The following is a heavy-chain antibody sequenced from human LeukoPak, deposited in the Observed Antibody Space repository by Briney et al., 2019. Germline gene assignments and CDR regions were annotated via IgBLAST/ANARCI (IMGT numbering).Heavy chain of an antibody. D-gene: IGHD4-17*01. CDR2: ISIGGDST. V-gene: IGHV3-23*01. J-gene: IGHJ5*01. CDR3: AKGGLRSDWFDY. Sequence: PGGSLRLSCAASGFTFSSYVMSWVRQAPGRGRDWVSVISIGGDSTLHADSVKGRFTISRDNSKNTVYMEMNSLRVEDTAVYYCAKGGLRSDWFDYWGQGTLVTVSS. CDR1: GFTFSSYV.